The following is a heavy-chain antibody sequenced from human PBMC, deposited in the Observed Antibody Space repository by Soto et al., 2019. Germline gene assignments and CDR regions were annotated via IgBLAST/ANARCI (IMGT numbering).Heavy chain of an antibody. Sequence: GGSLRLSCAASGFTFSNYGIHWVRQAPGKGLEWVAAISDDGVSKYYADSVQGRFTLSRDNSESAAFLQMNSLRPDDTALYFCARAYYFGSGTSYTLYYWGQGTQVTVSS. V-gene: IGHV3-30*03. CDR2: ISDDGVSK. J-gene: IGHJ4*02. CDR3: ARAYYFGSGTSYTLYY. D-gene: IGHD3-10*01. CDR1: GFTFSNYG.